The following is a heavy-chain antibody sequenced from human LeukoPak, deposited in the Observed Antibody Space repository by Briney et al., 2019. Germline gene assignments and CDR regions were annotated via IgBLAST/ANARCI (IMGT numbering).Heavy chain of an antibody. D-gene: IGHD1-14*01. CDR1: GYTFTSYD. CDR3: ARGVVTGYYYYYYMDV. CDR2: MNPNSGNT. V-gene: IGHV1-8*03. Sequence: ASVKVSCKASGYTFTSYDINWVRQATGQGLEWMGWMNPNSGNTGYAQKFQGRVTITRNTSISTAYMELSSLRSEDTAVYYCARGVVTGYYYYYYMDVWGKGTTVTVSS. J-gene: IGHJ6*03.